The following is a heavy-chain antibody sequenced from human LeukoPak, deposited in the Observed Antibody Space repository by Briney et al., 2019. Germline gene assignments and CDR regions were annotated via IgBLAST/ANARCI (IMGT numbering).Heavy chain of an antibody. D-gene: IGHD4-23*01. Sequence: PSETLSLTCTVSGGSISSSSYYWGWIRQPPGKGLEWIGSIYYSGSTYYNPSLKSRVTISVDTSKNQFSLKLSSVTAADTAVYYCARLRDYGGNSEWSFDYWGQGTLVTVSS. V-gene: IGHV4-39*01. CDR1: GGSISSSSYY. J-gene: IGHJ4*02. CDR2: IYYSGST. CDR3: ARLRDYGGNSEWSFDY.